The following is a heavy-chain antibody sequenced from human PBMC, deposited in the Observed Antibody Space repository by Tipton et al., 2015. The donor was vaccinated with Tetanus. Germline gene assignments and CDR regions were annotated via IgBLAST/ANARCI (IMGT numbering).Heavy chain of an antibody. CDR2: IYQTGST. Sequence: LRLSCNVTGALLTTGGYSWGWIRQPPGQGLEWIGYIYQTGSTYFNPSLRSRVTISIDTSSNQFSLKLTSVTPADTAIYHCARGPSYSGAWYHYWGQGAMVTVSP. D-gene: IGHD6-19*01. J-gene: IGHJ4*02. V-gene: IGHV4-30-2*01. CDR3: ARGPSYSGAWYHY. CDR1: GALLTTGGYS.